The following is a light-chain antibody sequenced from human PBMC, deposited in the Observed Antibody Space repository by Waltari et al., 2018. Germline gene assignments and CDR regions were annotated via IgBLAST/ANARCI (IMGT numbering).Light chain of an antibody. CDR3: QQYDSYPVT. J-gene: IGKJ4*01. Sequence: DIQMTQSPPTLSAPIGARVIITCRASQGISTWVAWYQQKPGKAPKFLISKASILQSGVPSRFSGSVSGTEFTLTISSLQPDDSATYYCQQYDSYPVTFGGGTKVEIK. CDR1: QGISTW. CDR2: KAS. V-gene: IGKV1-5*03.